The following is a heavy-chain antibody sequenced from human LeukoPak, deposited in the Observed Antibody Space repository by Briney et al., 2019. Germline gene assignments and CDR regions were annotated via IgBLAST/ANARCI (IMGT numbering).Heavy chain of an antibody. CDR2: IYYSGST. V-gene: IGHV4-39*01. J-gene: IGHJ4*02. CDR3: ARNASDSGTSYFDY. Sequence: PSETLSLTCTVSGGSISSSTYYWGWIRQPPGKGLEWIGSIYYSGSTSYNPSLKSRVTISVDTPKNQFSLKLDSVTAADTAVYYCARNASDSGTSYFDYWGQGTLVTVSS. CDR1: GGSISSSTYY. D-gene: IGHD1-26*01.